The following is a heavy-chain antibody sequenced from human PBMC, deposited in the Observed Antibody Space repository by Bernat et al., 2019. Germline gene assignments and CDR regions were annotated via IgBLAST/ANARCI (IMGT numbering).Heavy chain of an antibody. D-gene: IGHD6-6*01. CDR2: INPNSGGT. V-gene: IGHV1-2*04. Sequence: QVQLVQSGAEVKKPGASVKVSCKASGYTFTGYYMHWVRQAAGQGLEWMGWINPNSGGTNYAQKFQGWVTMTRDTSINTAYMELSRLRSDDTAVYCCARDLSYSSSWGEYCFDYWGQGTLVTVSS. J-gene: IGHJ4*02. CDR1: GYTFTGYY. CDR3: ARDLSYSSSWGEYCFDY.